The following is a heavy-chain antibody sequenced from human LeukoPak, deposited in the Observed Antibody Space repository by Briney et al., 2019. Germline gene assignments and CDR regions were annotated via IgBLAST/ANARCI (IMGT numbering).Heavy chain of an antibody. D-gene: IGHD3-10*01. CDR2: ISYDGSNK. Sequence: GRSLRLSCAASGFTFSSYGMHWVRQDPGKGLEWVAVISYDGSNKYYADSVKGRFTISRDNSKNTLYLQMNSLRAEDTAVYYCAKHYYGSGSYYREETDYWGQGTLVTVSS. V-gene: IGHV3-30*18. J-gene: IGHJ4*02. CDR1: GFTFSSYG. CDR3: AKHYYGSGSYYREETDY.